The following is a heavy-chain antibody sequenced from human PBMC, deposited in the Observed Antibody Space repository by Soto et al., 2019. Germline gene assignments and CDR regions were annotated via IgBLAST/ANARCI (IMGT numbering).Heavy chain of an antibody. CDR1: GGSISSYY. V-gene: IGHV4-59*01. J-gene: IGHJ5*02. CDR2: IYYSGST. CDR3: ARVFLAPIAARLSWFDP. Sequence: QVQLQESGPGLVKPSETLSLTCTVSGGSISSYYWSWIRQPPGKGLEWIGYIYYSGSTNYNPTLKRRVTISVDTSKNLFSLKLSSVTAADTAVYYCARVFLAPIAARLSWFDPWGQGTLVTVSS. D-gene: IGHD6-6*01.